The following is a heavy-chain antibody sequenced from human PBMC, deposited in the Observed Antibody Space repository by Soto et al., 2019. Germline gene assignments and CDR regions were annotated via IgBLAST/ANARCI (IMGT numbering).Heavy chain of an antibody. CDR3: AKVPPSVVVTAIRFDY. Sequence: EVQLLESGGGLVQPGGSLRLSCAASGFTFSSYAMSWVRQAPGKGLEWVSGISGSGGSTYYADSVMGRFTISRDNSMNTLYLQMSSLRAEDTAVYYCAKVPPSVVVTAIRFDYWGQGTLVTVSS. J-gene: IGHJ4*02. V-gene: IGHV3-23*01. CDR1: GFTFSSYA. D-gene: IGHD2-21*02. CDR2: ISGSGGST.